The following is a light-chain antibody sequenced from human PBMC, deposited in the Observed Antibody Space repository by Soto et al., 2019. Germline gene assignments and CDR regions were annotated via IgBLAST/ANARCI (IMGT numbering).Light chain of an antibody. J-gene: IGKJ4*01. CDR1: QSVSSN. Sequence: IVLTQSPATLSVSPGERATLSCRASQSVSSNLAWYQQKPGQAPSLLIYDISARATGIPTRFSGSGSGTEFTLTISSLQSEDFAVYYCQQYNDWPLTFGGGTTGDIK. CDR3: QQYNDWPLT. V-gene: IGKV3D-15*01. CDR2: DIS.